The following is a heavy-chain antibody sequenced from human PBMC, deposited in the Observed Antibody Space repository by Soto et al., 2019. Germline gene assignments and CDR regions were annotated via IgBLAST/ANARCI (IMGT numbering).Heavy chain of an antibody. V-gene: IGHV3-21*01. CDR1: GFTFSSYS. Sequence: EVQLVESGGGLVKPGGSLRLSCAASGFTFSSYSMNWVRQAPGKGLEWVSSISSSSSYIYYADSVKGRFTISRDNAKNSLYLQMNSLRAEDTAVYYCARAPYDADYYYGMDVWGQGTTVTVSS. CDR3: ARAPYDADYYYGMDV. CDR2: ISSSSSYI. J-gene: IGHJ6*02. D-gene: IGHD5-12*01.